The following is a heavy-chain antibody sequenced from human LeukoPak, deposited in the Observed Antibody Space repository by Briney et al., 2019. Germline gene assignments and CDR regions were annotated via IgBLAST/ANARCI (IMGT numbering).Heavy chain of an antibody. CDR1: GFTFSSYS. D-gene: IGHD3-22*01. CDR3: ASWGLVVMEYFQH. V-gene: IGHV3-48*04. J-gene: IGHJ1*01. CDR2: ISSSSSTI. Sequence: GGSLRLSCAASGFTFSSYSMNWVRQAPGKGLEWVSYISSSSSTIYYADSVKGRFTISGDNAKNSLYLQMNSLRAEDTAVYYCASWGLVVMEYFQHWGQGTLVTVSS.